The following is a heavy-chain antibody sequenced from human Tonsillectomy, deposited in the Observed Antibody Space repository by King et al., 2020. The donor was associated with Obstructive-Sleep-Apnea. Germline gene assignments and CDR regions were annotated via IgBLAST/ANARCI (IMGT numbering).Heavy chain of an antibody. D-gene: IGHD1-26*01. V-gene: IGHV4-30-4*01. CDR2: IYYTGST. J-gene: IGHJ6*02. CDR1: GGSINSADYY. Sequence: HVQLQESGPGLVKPSQTLSLTCTVSGGSINSADYYWSWIRQPPGKGLEWIGNIYYTGSTYYNPSLKSRITISVDTSKNQFSLKLNSVTAADTAVYYCARDRAPGAAEAELMWEDYGMDVWGQGTTVTVSS. CDR3: ARDRAPGAAEAELMWEDYGMDV.